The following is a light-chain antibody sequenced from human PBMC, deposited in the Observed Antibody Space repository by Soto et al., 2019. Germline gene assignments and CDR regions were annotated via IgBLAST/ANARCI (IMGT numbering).Light chain of an antibody. CDR3: QQYGSSPHS. V-gene: IGKV3-20*01. J-gene: IGKJ2*01. CDR1: QSVSSSY. Sequence: EIVLTQSPGTLSLSTGERATLSCRASQSVSSSYLACYQHKPGQAPRLRIYGASSRATGTPDRFSGSGSGTDFTLTISRLEPEDVAVSYCQQYGSSPHSFGQKTKLEIK. CDR2: GAS.